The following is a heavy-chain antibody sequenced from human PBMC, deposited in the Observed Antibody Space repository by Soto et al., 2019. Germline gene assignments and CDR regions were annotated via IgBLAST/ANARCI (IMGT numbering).Heavy chain of an antibody. Sequence: GWSLRLSCAASGFNFRSYGMSLVRQAPGKGLEWGAFISDDGTNKDYADSVKGRFTISRDNSKNTLYLRMNRLRAEDTAVYYCAKERMGRGDRYTAMVRGPRFEYWGKGTLVTVS. CDR2: ISDDGTNK. D-gene: IGHD5-18*01. CDR1: GFNFRSYG. J-gene: IGHJ4*02. V-gene: IGHV3-30*18. CDR3: AKERMGRGDRYTAMVRGPRFEY.